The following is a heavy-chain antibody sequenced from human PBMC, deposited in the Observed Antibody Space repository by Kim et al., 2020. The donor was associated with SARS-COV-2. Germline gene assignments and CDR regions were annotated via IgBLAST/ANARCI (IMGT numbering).Heavy chain of an antibody. J-gene: IGHJ6*02. Sequence: ASVKVSCKVSGYTLTELSMHWVRQAPGKGLEWMGGFDPEDGETIYAQKFQGRVTMTEDTSTDTAYMELSSLRSEDTAVYYCATILPRYFDWLPHYGMDVWGQGTTVTVSS. V-gene: IGHV1-24*01. D-gene: IGHD3-9*01. CDR3: ATILPRYFDWLPHYGMDV. CDR2: FDPEDGET. CDR1: GYTLTELS.